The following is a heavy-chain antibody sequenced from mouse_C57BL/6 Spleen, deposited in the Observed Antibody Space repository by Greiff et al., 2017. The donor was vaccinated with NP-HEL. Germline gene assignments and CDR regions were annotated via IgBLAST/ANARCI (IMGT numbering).Heavy chain of an antibody. CDR1: GYTFTSYW. D-gene: IGHD2-5*01. J-gene: IGHJ3*01. V-gene: IGHV1-59*01. CDR2: IDPSDSYT. Sequence: QVQLQQPGAELVRPGTSVKLSCKASGYTFTSYWMHWVKQRPGQGLEWIGVIDPSDSYTNYNQKFKGKATLTVDTSSSTAYMQLSSLTSEDSAVYYCARGDSNPSWGQGTLVTVSA. CDR3: ARGDSNPS.